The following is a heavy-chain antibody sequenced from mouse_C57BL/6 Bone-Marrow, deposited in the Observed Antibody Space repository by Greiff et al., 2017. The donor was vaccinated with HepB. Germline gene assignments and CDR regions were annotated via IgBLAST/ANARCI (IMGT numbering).Heavy chain of an antibody. CDR1: GYTFTSYW. J-gene: IGHJ1*03. Sequence: QVQLQQPGAELVKPGASVKLSCKASGYTFTSYWMHWVKQRPGQGLEWIGMIHPNSGSTNYNEKFKSKATLTVDKSSSTAYMQLSSLTSEDSAVYYCARVYGYWYFDVWGTGTTVTVSS. CDR3: ARVYGYWYFDV. V-gene: IGHV1-64*01. D-gene: IGHD1-1*01. CDR2: IHPNSGST.